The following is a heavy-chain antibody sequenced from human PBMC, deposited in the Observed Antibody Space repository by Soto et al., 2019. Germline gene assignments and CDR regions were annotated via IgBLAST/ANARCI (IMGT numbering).Heavy chain of an antibody. CDR1: GGSISSYY. D-gene: IGHD2-21*01. CDR3: ARHGPGLPFDP. J-gene: IGHJ5*02. Sequence: SETLSLICTVSGGSISSYYWSWIRQPPGKGLEWIGYIYYSGSTKYNPSLKSRVTISVDTSKNQFSLKLTSVTAADTAVYYCARHGPGLPFDPWGQGTLVTVSS. V-gene: IGHV4-59*08. CDR2: IYYSGST.